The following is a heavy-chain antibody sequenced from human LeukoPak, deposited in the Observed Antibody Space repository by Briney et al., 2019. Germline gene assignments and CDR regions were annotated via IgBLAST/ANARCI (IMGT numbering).Heavy chain of an antibody. V-gene: IGHV1-2*02. J-gene: IGHJ4*02. CDR3: ARGRICGVGNVDY. D-gene: IGHD3-3*01. Sequence: ASVKASCKASGYTFTGYYMHWVRQAPGQGLEWMGWINPNSGGTNYAQKSQGRVTMTRDTSISTAYMEQSRLRSDATAVYYCARGRICGVGNVDYWGQGTLVSVSS. CDR2: INPNSGGT. CDR1: GYTFTGYY.